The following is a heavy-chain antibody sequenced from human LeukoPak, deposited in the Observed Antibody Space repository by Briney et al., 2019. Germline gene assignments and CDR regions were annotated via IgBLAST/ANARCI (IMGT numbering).Heavy chain of an antibody. CDR1: GYTFTSYA. J-gene: IGHJ6*02. Sequence: ASVKVSCKASGYTFTSYAMHWVRQAPGQRLEWMGWINAGNGNTKYSQKFQGRVTITRDTSASTAYMELSSLRSEDTAVYYCARGTIFGVVNYYYGMDVWGQGTTVTVSS. CDR3: ARGTIFGVVNYYYGMDV. V-gene: IGHV1-3*01. D-gene: IGHD3-3*01. CDR2: INAGNGNT.